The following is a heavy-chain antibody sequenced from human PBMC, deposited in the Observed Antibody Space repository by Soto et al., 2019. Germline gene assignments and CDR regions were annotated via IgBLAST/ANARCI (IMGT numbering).Heavy chain of an antibody. Sequence: GGSLRLSCASSGFTFSNYAMSWVRQTPGKGLEWVSIINDPGTSTYYADSVKGRFTISRDNSKNTLYLQMNSLRVEDTAVYYCTKGGASGFDPWGQGTLVTVSS. J-gene: IGHJ5*02. V-gene: IGHV3-23*01. D-gene: IGHD1-26*01. CDR1: GFTFSNYA. CDR2: INDPGTST. CDR3: TKGGASGFDP.